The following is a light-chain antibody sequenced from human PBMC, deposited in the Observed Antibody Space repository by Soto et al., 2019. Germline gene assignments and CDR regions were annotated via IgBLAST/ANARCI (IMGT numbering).Light chain of an antibody. V-gene: IGLV2-8*01. CDR3: SSYAGNKNLI. CDR2: EVS. CDR1: SSDIGGYNY. J-gene: IGLJ2*01. Sequence: QSALTQPPSASGSPGQSVTISCTGNSSDIGGYNYVSWYQQLPGKAPQFIIYEVSKRHSGVPDRFSGSKSGNTASQTVSGLQAEDEDDYYCSSYAGNKNLIFGEGTKLTVL.